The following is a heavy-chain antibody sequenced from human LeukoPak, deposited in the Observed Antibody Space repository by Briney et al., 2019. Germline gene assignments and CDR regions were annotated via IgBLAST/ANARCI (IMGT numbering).Heavy chain of an antibody. CDR2: ISYDGSNK. V-gene: IGHV3-30*18. D-gene: IGHD3-10*01. CDR1: GFTFSSSG. CDR3: AKGEGDYYGSGSLKDYFDY. Sequence: GGSLRLSCAASGFTFSSSGMHWVRQAPGKGLEWVAVISYDGSNKYYADSVKGRLTISRDNSKNTLYLQMNSLRAEDTAVYYCAKGEGDYYGSGSLKDYFDYWGQGILVTVSS. J-gene: IGHJ4*02.